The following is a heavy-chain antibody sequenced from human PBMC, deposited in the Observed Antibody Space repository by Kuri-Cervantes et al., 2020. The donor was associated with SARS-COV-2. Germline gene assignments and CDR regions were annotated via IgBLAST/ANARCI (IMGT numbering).Heavy chain of an antibody. J-gene: IGHJ6*02. CDR1: GYTFTSYY. D-gene: IGHD2-21*02. V-gene: IGHV1-69*13. CDR3: ARELPYYGMDV. Sequence: SVKVSCKASGYTFTSYYMHWVRQAPGRGLEWMGGIIPIFGTANYAQKFQGRVTITADESTSTAYMELSSLRSEDTAVYYCARELPYYGMDVWGQGTTVTVSS. CDR2: IIPIFGTA.